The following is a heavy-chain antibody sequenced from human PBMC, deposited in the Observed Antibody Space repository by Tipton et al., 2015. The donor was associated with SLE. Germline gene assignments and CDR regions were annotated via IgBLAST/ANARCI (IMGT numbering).Heavy chain of an antibody. CDR1: GGSISSYA. Sequence: QVQLVQSGPEVKKPGSSVMVSCKAPGGSISSYAVSWVRQAPGQGLEWMGGIISIFGPADYAQKFRGRVTITADESTSTVYMELSSLRSEDTAVYYCARDEVAGRIVGACEKYWGQGTLVTVTS. CDR3: ARDEVAGRIVGACEKY. D-gene: IGHD1-26*01. J-gene: IGHJ4*02. CDR2: IISIFGPA. V-gene: IGHV1-69*01.